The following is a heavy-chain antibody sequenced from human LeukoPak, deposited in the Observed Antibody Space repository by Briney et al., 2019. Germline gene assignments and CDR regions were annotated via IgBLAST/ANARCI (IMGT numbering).Heavy chain of an antibody. CDR2: IWYDGSNK. CDR3: AKVGSVAGSAEYFQH. J-gene: IGHJ1*01. V-gene: IGHV3-33*06. CDR1: GFTFSSYG. Sequence: GGSLRLSCAASGFTFSSYGMHWVRQAPGKGLEWVAVIWYDGSNKYYADSVKGRFTISRDNSKNTLYLQINSLRAEDTAVYYCAKVGSVAGSAEYFQHWGQGTLVAVSS. D-gene: IGHD6-19*01.